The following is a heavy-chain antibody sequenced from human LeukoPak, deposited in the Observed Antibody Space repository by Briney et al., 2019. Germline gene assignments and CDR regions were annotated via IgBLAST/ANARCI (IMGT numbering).Heavy chain of an antibody. CDR1: GFTFSSYW. J-gene: IGHJ4*02. CDR2: IKTDGSQI. Sequence: PGGSLRLSCVASGFTFSSYWMTWVRQAPGKGLEWVANIKTDGSQIYYVDSVKGRFTISRDNAKNSLYLQMNSLRAEDTAVYYCARPNYYGSGSYLLYFDYWGQGTLVTVSS. V-gene: IGHV3-7*01. D-gene: IGHD3-10*01. CDR3: ARPNYYGSGSYLLYFDY.